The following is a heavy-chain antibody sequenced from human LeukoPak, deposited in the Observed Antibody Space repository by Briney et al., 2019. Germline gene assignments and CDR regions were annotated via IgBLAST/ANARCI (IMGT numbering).Heavy chain of an antibody. Sequence: GGSLRLSCAASGFIFSSYAMSWVRQAPGKGLEWVSTISGSGGSTYDADSVKGRFTTSRDNSKNTLYLQMNGLRAEDTAVYYCARTKYYYDSSGYPDAFDIWGQGTMVTVSS. CDR1: GFIFSSYA. D-gene: IGHD3-22*01. CDR3: ARTKYYYDSSGYPDAFDI. J-gene: IGHJ3*02. CDR2: ISGSGGST. V-gene: IGHV3-23*01.